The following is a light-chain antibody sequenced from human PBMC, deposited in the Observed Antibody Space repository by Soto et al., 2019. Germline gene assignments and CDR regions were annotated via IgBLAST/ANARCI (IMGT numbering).Light chain of an antibody. CDR3: QQYGVSPLMFT. V-gene: IGKV3-20*01. Sequence: EIVMTQSPATLSVSPGERATLSCRASQSVSNNYLAWYQQKPGQAPRLLIYGASSRATGVPDRFSGSGTGTDFSLTITRLEPEDFAVYYCQQYGVSPLMFTFGQGTKVGVK. CDR2: GAS. CDR1: QSVSNNY. J-gene: IGKJ2*01.